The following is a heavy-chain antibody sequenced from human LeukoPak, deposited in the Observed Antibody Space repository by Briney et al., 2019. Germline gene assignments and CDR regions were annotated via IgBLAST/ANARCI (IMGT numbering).Heavy chain of an antibody. D-gene: IGHD3-3*01. CDR3: AKGYSYYDFWSGYPEGDSYYFDY. CDR1: GFIFNTYA. J-gene: IGHJ4*02. CDR2: ISYDGSNK. V-gene: IGHV3-30*18. Sequence: GRSLTLFCAASGFIFNTYAMHWVRQAPGQGLEGVAVISYDGSNKYYADSVKGRFTISRDNSKNTLYLQMNSLRAEDTAVYYCAKGYSYYDFWSGYPEGDSYYFDYWGQGTLVTVSS.